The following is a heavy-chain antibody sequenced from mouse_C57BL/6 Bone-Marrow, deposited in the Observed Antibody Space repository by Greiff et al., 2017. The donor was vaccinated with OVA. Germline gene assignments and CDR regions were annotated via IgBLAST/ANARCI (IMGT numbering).Heavy chain of an antibody. J-gene: IGHJ4*01. V-gene: IGHV1-50*01. CDR2: IDPSDSYT. CDR3: ARDHYYYGSRGAMDY. D-gene: IGHD1-1*01. CDR1: GYTFTSYW. Sequence: QVQLKESGAELVKPGASVKLSCKASGYTFTSYWMQWVKQRPGQGLEWIGEIDPSDSYTNYNQKFKGKATLTVDTSSSTAYMQLSSLTSEDSAVYYCARDHYYYGSRGAMDYWGQGTSVTVSS.